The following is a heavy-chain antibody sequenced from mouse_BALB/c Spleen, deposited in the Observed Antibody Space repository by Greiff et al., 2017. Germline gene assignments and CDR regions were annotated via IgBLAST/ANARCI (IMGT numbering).Heavy chain of an antibody. CDR1: GFTFKTYA. J-gene: IGHJ2*01. D-gene: IGHD2-4*01. CDR2: IRSKSNKYAT. V-gene: IGHV10-1*02. Sequence: EVQLVESGGGLVQPKGSLKLSCAASGFTFKTYAMNWVRQAPGKGLEWVARIRSKSNKYATYYADSVKDRFTISRDDSQSMLYLQMNNLKTEDTAMYYCVRLPHYDYNYFDDWGQGTTLTVSS. CDR3: VRLPHYDYNYFDD.